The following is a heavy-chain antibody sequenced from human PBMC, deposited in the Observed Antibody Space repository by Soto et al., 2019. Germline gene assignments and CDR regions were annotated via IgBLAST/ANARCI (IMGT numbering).Heavy chain of an antibody. CDR1: GGSFSGYY. CDR2: INHSGST. V-gene: IGHV4-34*01. D-gene: IGHD3-22*01. Sequence: SETLSLTCAVYGGSFSGYYWSWIRQPPGKGLEWIGEINHSGSTNYNPSLKSRVTISVDTSKNQFSLKLSSVTAADTAVYYCVVDSSGHTPSSWGQGTLVTVSS. CDR3: VVDSSGHTPSS. J-gene: IGHJ4*02.